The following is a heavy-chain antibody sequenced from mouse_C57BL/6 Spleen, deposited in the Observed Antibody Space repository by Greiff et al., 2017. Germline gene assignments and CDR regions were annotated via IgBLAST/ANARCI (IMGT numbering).Heavy chain of an antibody. CDR3: ARPTTWYFDV. D-gene: IGHD2-10*01. CDR1: GYSITSGYY. J-gene: IGHJ1*03. V-gene: IGHV3-6*01. Sequence: DVQLQESGPGLVKPSQSLSLTCSVTGYSITSGYYWNWIRQFPGNKLEWMGYISYDGSNNYNPSLKNRISITRDTSKNQFFLKLNAVTTEDTATYYCARPTTWYFDVWGTGTTVTVSS. CDR2: ISYDGSN.